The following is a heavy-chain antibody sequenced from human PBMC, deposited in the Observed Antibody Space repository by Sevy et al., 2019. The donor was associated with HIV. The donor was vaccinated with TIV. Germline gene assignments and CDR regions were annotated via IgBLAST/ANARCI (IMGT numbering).Heavy chain of an antibody. J-gene: IGHJ4*02. Sequence: GGSLRLSCAASGFTFCDYVMHWVRQAPGKGLEWLARISHDTTVKYYADSLKGRFTISRDNSKNTLYLQMNSLRHEDTAVYHCARDADWSLNYWGQGTLVTVSS. V-gene: IGHV3-30*04. CDR2: ISHDTTVK. D-gene: IGHD3-9*01. CDR1: GFTFCDYV. CDR3: ARDADWSLNY.